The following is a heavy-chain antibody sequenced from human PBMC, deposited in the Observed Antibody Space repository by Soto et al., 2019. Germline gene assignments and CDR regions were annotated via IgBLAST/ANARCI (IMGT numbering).Heavy chain of an antibody. CDR2: ISTYNGNT. J-gene: IGHJ5*02. V-gene: IGHV1-18*01. Sequence: GASVKVSCKASGYTFTSYGISWVRQAPGQGLEGMGWISTYNGNTNYAQKLQGRVTRTTDTTLSTACMELMSLRSDDTAVYYFARDREYNWNDNWLDHWGQGTLVTVSS. D-gene: IGHD1-20*01. CDR3: ARDREYNWNDNWLDH. CDR1: GYTFTSYG.